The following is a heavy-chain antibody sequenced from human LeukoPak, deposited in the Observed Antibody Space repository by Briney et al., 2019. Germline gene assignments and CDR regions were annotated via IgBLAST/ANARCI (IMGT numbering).Heavy chain of an antibody. V-gene: IGHV4-34*01. D-gene: IGHD2-2*01. CDR1: GGSISSYY. Sequence: SETLSLTCTVSGGSISSYYWSWIRQPPGKGLEWIGEINHSGSTNYNPSLKSRVTISVDTSKNQFSQKLSSVTAADTAVYYCARGLRYCSSTSCYPRFDYWGQGTLVTVSS. J-gene: IGHJ4*02. CDR3: ARGLRYCSSTSCYPRFDY. CDR2: INHSGST.